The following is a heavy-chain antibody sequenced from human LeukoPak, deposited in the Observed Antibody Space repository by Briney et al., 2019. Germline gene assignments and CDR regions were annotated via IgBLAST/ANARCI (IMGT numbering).Heavy chain of an antibody. CDR3: ATADTPLNGYDWGFDY. D-gene: IGHD5-12*01. Sequence: ASVKVSCKASGYTLTELSMHWVRQAPGKGLEWMGGFDPEDGETIYAQKFQGRVTMTEDTSTDTAYMELSSLRSEDTAVYYCATADTPLNGYDWGFDYWGQGTLVTVSS. CDR1: GYTLTELS. CDR2: FDPEDGET. J-gene: IGHJ4*02. V-gene: IGHV1-24*01.